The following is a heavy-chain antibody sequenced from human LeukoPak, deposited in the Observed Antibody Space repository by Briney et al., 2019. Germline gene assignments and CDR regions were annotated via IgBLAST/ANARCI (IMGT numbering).Heavy chain of an antibody. J-gene: IGHJ6*02. V-gene: IGHV4-4*02. D-gene: IGHD4-11*01. Sequence: PSETLSLTCAVSGGSISSNNWWGWVRQPPGKGLEWIGEIYHSGSPNYNPSLKSRVTISVDTSKNQFSLKLSSVTAANTAVYYCARESIDYSMVLIYYGMDVWGQGTTVTVSS. CDR1: GGSISSNNW. CDR3: ARESIDYSMVLIYYGMDV. CDR2: IYHSGSP.